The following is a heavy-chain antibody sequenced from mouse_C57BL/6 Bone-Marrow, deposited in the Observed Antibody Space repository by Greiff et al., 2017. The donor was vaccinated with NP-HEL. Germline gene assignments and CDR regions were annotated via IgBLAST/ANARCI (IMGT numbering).Heavy chain of an antibody. Sequence: QVQLQQSGAELVKPGASVKMSCKASGYTFTTYPIEWMKQNHGKSLEWIGNFHPYNDDTKYNEKFKGKATLTVEKSSSTVYLELSRLTSDDSAVYYCAIPNYYGSSYWYFDVWGTGTTVTVSS. CDR3: AIPNYYGSSYWYFDV. CDR2: FHPYNDDT. CDR1: GYTFTTYP. V-gene: IGHV1-47*01. D-gene: IGHD1-1*01. J-gene: IGHJ1*03.